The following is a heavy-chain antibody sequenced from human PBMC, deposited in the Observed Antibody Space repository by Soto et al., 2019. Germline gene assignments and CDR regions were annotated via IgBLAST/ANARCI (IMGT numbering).Heavy chain of an antibody. CDR2: IYSSGTT. J-gene: IGHJ4*02. D-gene: IGHD5-18*01. V-gene: IGHV4-59*08. Sequence: QVQLQESGPGLVKPSETLSLTCTVSGVSSSGYYWSWIRQPPGRGLEWIGYIYSSGTTSYNPSLKSRVTISIDTSTNQFSLKLTSVTAADTAVYYCARPLKSGHNYGWAYWGQGILVSVSS. CDR1: GVSSSGYY. CDR3: ARPLKSGHNYGWAY.